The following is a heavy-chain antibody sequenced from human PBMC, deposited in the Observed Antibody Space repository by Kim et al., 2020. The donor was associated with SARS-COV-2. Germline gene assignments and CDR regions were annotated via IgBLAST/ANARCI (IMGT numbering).Heavy chain of an antibody. J-gene: IGHJ4*01. CDR1: GFTFSSYA. CDR3: ARDPVSGVPDYFDY. D-gene: IGHD6-19*01. Sequence: GGSLRLSCAASGFTFSSYAMHWVRQAPGKGLEWVAVMSPAGTHKNYTDSVQGRFAISRDNSKNTLFLQMNSLRIEDTAVYFCARDPVSGVPDYFDYWGQGTLVTVSS. V-gene: IGHV3-30*09. CDR2: MSPAGTHK.